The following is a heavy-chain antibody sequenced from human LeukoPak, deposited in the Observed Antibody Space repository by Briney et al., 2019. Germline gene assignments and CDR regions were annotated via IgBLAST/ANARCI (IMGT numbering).Heavy chain of an antibody. J-gene: IGHJ4*02. CDR2: IYWNDDK. Sequence: SGPTLVKPTQTLTLTCTFSGFSLSTSGVGVGWIRQPPGKALEWLALIYWNDDKRYSSSLKSRLTITKDTSKNQVLLTMTNMDPVDTATYYCAHWGSSGYFQSDYFDYWGQGTLVTVSS. D-gene: IGHD3-22*01. CDR1: GFSLSTSGVG. V-gene: IGHV2-5*01. CDR3: AHWGSSGYFQSDYFDY.